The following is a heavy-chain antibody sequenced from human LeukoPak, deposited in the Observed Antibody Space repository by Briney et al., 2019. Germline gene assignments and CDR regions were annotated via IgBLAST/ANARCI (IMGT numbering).Heavy chain of an antibody. J-gene: IGHJ6*03. CDR1: GFTFSDYY. CDR3: ARVMGKSIAAAGWTRHLTQTTYYYYMDV. Sequence: GGSLRLSCAASGFTFSDYYMSWIRQAPGKGLEWVSYISSSGSTIYYADSVKGRFTISRDNAKNSLYLQMNSLRAEDTAVYYCARVMGKSIAAAGWTRHLTQTTYYYYMDVWGKGTTVTVSS. CDR2: ISSSGSTI. D-gene: IGHD6-13*01. V-gene: IGHV3-11*04.